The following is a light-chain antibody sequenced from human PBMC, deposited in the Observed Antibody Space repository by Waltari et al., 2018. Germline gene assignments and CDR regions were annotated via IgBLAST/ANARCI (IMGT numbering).Light chain of an antibody. CDR1: SSDVGSYNL. Sequence: QSALTQPASVSGSPGQSITISCTGTSSDVGSYNLVSWYQQHPGKAPKLTIYEASKRPAGVSNRFSGSKSGNTASLTISGLQAEDEADYYCCSYAGSSTSWVFGGGTKLTVL. CDR3: CSYAGSSTSWV. J-gene: IGLJ3*02. CDR2: EAS. V-gene: IGLV2-23*01.